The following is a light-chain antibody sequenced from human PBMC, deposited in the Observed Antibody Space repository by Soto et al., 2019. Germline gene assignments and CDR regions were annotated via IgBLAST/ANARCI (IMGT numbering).Light chain of an antibody. Sequence: RVMTQSPDTLSVSPGERATLSCRASETVRSNLAWYQQKPGQAPRLLFYGASTRATGIPARFSGSGSGTEFTLTISGLQSEDFAVYYCQHYYNWPRTFGQGTKVDIK. J-gene: IGKJ1*01. V-gene: IGKV3-15*01. CDR3: QHYYNWPRT. CDR1: ETVRSN. CDR2: GAS.